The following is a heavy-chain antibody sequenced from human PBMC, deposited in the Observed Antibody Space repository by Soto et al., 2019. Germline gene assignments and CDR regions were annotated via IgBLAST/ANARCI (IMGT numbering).Heavy chain of an antibody. V-gene: IGHV3-11*01. CDR2: ISTSGSPA. Sequence: PGGSLRLSCTVSGFAFRHNYLTWIRQAPGKGLEWLSYISTSGSPAYYADSVKGRFTISTDNAKKSLYLQIDSLRAEDTGVYYCATGGIYYAAWGQGTLITVSS. J-gene: IGHJ5*02. CDR1: GFAFRHNY. CDR3: ATGGIYYAA. D-gene: IGHD1-26*01.